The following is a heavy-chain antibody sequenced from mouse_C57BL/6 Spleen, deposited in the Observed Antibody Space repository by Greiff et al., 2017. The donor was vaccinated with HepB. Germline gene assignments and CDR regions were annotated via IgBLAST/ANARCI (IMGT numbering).Heavy chain of an antibody. CDR2: ISSGGDYI. V-gene: IGHV5-9-1*02. CDR1: GFTFSSYA. J-gene: IGHJ2*01. CDR3: TRGSYSKSLDY. Sequence: DVQLQESGEGLVKPGGSLKLSCAASGFTFSSYAMSWVRQTPEKRLEWVAYISSGGDYIYYADTVKGRFTISRDNARNTLYLQMSSLKSEDTAMYYCTRGSYSKSLDYWGQGTTLTVSS. D-gene: IGHD2-5*01.